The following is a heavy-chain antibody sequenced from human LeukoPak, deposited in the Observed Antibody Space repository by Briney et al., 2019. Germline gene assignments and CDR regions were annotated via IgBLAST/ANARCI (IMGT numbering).Heavy chain of an antibody. D-gene: IGHD1-1*01. V-gene: IGHV3-23*01. J-gene: IGHJ4*02. CDR3: AKAQGRDWNASGGDYYFDY. Sequence: ETLSLTCTVSGGSISSSSYYWGWIRQPPGKGLEWVSAISGSGGSTNYADSVKGRLTISRDNSKNTLYVQMNSLRAEDTAVYYCAKAQGRDWNASGGDYYFDYWGQGTLVTVSS. CDR1: GGSISSSSYY. CDR2: ISGSGGST.